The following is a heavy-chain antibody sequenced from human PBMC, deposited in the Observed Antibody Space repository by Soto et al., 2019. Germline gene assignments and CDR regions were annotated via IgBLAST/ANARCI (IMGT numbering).Heavy chain of an antibody. CDR2: IYYSGST. J-gene: IGHJ5*02. CDR3: ARGLAAAGPSYNWFDP. V-gene: IGHV4-39*01. CDR1: GGSISSSSYY. Sequence: SETLSLTCTVSGGSISSSSYYWGWIRQPPGKGLEWIGSIYYSGSTYYNPSLKSRVTISVDTSKNQFSLKLSSVTAADTAVYYCARGLAAAGPSYNWFDPWGQGTLVTVSS. D-gene: IGHD6-13*01.